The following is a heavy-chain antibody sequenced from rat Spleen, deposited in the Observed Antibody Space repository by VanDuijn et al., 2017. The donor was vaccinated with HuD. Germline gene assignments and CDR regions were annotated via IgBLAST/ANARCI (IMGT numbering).Heavy chain of an antibody. Sequence: EVQLVESGGGLVQPGRSLKLSCVASGFTLHNYWMTWIRQAPGKGLEWGASITNTGGSTYFPDCVKGRFTISRDNAKSTLYLQMNSLRSEDTATYYCTREDWAFDYWGQGVMVTVSS. CDR3: TREDWAFDY. CDR1: GFTLHNYW. D-gene: IGHD5-1*01. J-gene: IGHJ2*01. V-gene: IGHV5-31*01. CDR2: ITNTGGST.